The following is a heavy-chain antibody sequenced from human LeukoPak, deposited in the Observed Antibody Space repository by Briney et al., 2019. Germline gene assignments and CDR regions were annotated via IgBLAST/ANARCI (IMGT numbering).Heavy chain of an antibody. J-gene: IGHJ6*03. Sequence: GGSLEISWQGSGCSFTSYWIGWVRQVPGKGLEWMGIIYPGDSDTIYSPSLQGQVTISADRSISTAYLQWSSLKASDTAMYYCARGFYGGYYYYYYMDVWGKGTTVTVSS. CDR2: IYPGDSDT. D-gene: IGHD4/OR15-4a*01. V-gene: IGHV5-51*01. CDR1: GCSFTSYW. CDR3: ARGFYGGYYYYYYMDV.